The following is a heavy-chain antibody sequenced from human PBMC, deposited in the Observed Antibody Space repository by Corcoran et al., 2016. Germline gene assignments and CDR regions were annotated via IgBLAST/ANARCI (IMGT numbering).Heavy chain of an antibody. CDR2: INHSGST. Sequence: QVQLQQWGAGLLKPSETLSLTCAVYGGSFSGYYWSWIRQPPGKGLEWIGEINHSGSTNYNPSLKSRVTISVDTSKNQFSLKLSSVTAADTAVYYCARGERSSPAGWFDPWGQGTLVTVSS. CDR1: GGSFSGYY. CDR3: ARGERSSPAGWFDP. V-gene: IGHV4-34*01. D-gene: IGHD6-13*01. J-gene: IGHJ5*02.